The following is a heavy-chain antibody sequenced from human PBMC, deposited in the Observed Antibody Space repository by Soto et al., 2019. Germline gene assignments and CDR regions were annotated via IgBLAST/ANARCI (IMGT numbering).Heavy chain of an antibody. CDR3: ASAPRGNYGYPSYFDY. CDR1: GGSISSYY. CDR2: IYYSGST. Sequence: QVQLQESGPGLVKPSETLSLTCTVSGGSISSYYWSWIRQPPGKGLEWIGYIYYSGSTNYNPSLKRRVTLSVDTSKNQFSLKLSSVTAADTAVYYCASAPRGNYGYPSYFDYWGQGTLVTVSS. D-gene: IGHD3-10*01. V-gene: IGHV4-59*01. J-gene: IGHJ4*02.